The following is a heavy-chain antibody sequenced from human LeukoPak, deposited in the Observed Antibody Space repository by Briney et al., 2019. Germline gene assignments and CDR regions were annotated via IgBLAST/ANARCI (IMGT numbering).Heavy chain of an antibody. D-gene: IGHD3-22*01. CDR1: GFTFSSYA. CDR2: ISGRGGST. V-gene: IGHV3-23*01. Sequence: GGSLRLSCAASGFTFSSYAMSWVRQAPGKGLEWVSAISGRGGSTYYADSVKGRFTISRDNSKNTLYLQMNSLRAEDTAVYYCAKGRYYDSSGPFDPWGQGTLVTVSS. CDR3: AKGRYYDSSGPFDP. J-gene: IGHJ5*02.